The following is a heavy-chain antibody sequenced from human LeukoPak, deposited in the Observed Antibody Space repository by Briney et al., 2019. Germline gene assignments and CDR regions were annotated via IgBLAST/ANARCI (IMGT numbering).Heavy chain of an antibody. CDR1: GGSISSNH. V-gene: IGHV4-59*08. J-gene: IGHJ4*02. D-gene: IGHD3-10*01. CDR3: ARHFDHVGSGIYEY. Sequence: SETLSLTCTVSGGSISSNHWSWIRQPPGKGLEWIGYIYYSGYTNYNPSLKSRVTISVDTSNNQFSLKLSSVTAADTAVYYCARHFDHVGSGIYEYWGQGTLVTVSS. CDR2: IYYSGYT.